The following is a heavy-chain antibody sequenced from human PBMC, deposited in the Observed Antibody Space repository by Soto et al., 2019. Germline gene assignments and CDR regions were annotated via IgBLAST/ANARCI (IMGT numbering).Heavy chain of an antibody. D-gene: IGHD2-15*01. J-gene: IGHJ6*02. V-gene: IGHV1-69*13. CDR3: ARSPNAILSGMDV. CDR2: IIPIFGTA. Sequence: SVKVSCKASGGSFSSYAISWVRQAPGQGLEWMGGIIPIFGTANYAQKFQGRVTITADESTSTAYMELSSLRSEDTAVYYCARSPNAILSGMDVWGQGPRVTVSS. CDR1: GGSFSSYA.